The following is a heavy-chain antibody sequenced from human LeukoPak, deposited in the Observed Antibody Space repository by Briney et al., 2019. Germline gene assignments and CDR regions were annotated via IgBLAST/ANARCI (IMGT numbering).Heavy chain of an antibody. CDR3: AKDKYNFWSGSNYYYMDV. Sequence: PGGSLRLSCAASGFTFSSYAMHWVRQAPGKGLQWVAVISYDGINKYYADSMKGRFTISRDNSKNTLYLQVNSLRAEDTAVYYCAKDKYNFWSGSNYYYMDVWGKGTTVTVSS. CDR1: GFTFSSYA. J-gene: IGHJ6*03. CDR2: ISYDGINK. D-gene: IGHD3-3*01. V-gene: IGHV3-30*04.